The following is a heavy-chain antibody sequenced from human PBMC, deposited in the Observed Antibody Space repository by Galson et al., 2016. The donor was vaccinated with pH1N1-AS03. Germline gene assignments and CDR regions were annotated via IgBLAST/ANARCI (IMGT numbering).Heavy chain of an antibody. J-gene: IGHJ4*02. CDR3: SRVLLSGGSWDYFDY. Sequence: SVKVSCKASGYTFISYVMHWVRQAPGQRLEWMGWINAGNGNTTYSQSFQGRVTITRDTSASKAYMELSSLRSEDTAVYYCSRVLLSGGSWDYFDYWGQGNLITVSS. CDR1: GYTFISYV. CDR2: INAGNGNT. D-gene: IGHD2-15*01. V-gene: IGHV1-3*01.